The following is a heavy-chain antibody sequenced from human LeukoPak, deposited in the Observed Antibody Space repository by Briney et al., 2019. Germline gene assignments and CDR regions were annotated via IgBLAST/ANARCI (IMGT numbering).Heavy chain of an antibody. D-gene: IGHD5-24*01. CDR3: AKDRISGDGMWNFDY. V-gene: IGHV3-15*07. CDR1: GFTFSNVY. Sequence: GGSLRLSCAASGFTFSNVYMNWVRQAPGKGLEWVGRIKPKTDGETTEYAAPVKGRFSISRDDSKNMLYLQMNSLKAEDTAVYYCAKDRISGDGMWNFDYWGRETLVTVSS. CDR2: IKPKTDGETT. J-gene: IGHJ4*02.